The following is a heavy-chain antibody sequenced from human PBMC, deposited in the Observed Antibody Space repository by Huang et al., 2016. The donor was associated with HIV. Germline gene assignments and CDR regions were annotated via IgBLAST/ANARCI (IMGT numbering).Heavy chain of an antibody. CDR3: ARHGRVAGHYYNNMDV. D-gene: IGHD6-19*01. Sequence: LQLQESGPGLVKSSETLSLICTVSGGSISSSSDYWGWIGQPPGTGPEWIGSIYYSGNTYYNPPLKSRVTISVDTSKNQFSLKVNSVTAADTAVYYCARHGRVAGHYYNNMDVWGRGTTVTVSS. CDR1: GGSISSSSDY. V-gene: IGHV4-39*01. J-gene: IGHJ6*02. CDR2: IYYSGNT.